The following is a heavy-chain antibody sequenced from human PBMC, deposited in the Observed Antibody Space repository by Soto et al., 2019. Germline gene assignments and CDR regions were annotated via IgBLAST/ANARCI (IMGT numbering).Heavy chain of an antibody. V-gene: IGHV3-23*01. Sequence: GGSLRLSCAASGFTFSSYAMSWVRQAPGKGLEWVSAISGSGGSTYYADSVKGRFTISRDNSKNTLYLQMNSLRAEDTAVYYCAKGKGDPNDYCYYYMDVWGKGTTVTVS. D-gene: IGHD2-21*02. CDR3: AKGKGDPNDYCYYYMDV. CDR1: GFTFSSYA. CDR2: ISGSGGST. J-gene: IGHJ6*03.